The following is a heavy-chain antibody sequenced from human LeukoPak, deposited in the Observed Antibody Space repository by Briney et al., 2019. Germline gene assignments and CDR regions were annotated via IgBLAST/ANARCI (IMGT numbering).Heavy chain of an antibody. CDR2: INTDGSNT. J-gene: IGHJ4*02. V-gene: IGHV3-74*01. CDR1: GFTFSTYN. D-gene: IGHD6-13*01. CDR3: AREGAAFDY. Sequence: GGFLRLSCAASGFTFSTYNMNWVRQAPGKGLVWVSRINTDGSNTNYADSVKGRFTISRDNPKNTLYLQMNSLRAEDTAVYYCAREGAAFDYWGQGTLVTVSS.